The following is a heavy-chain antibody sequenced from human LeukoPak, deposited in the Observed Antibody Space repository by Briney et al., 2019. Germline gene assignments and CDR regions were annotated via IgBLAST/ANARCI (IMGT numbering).Heavy chain of an antibody. J-gene: IGHJ6*03. CDR3: ARRRPYYYYYMDV. CDR1: GYSISSGYY. CDR2: IYRSGST. Sequence: SETLSLTCTVSGYSISSGYYWVWIRQTPGKGLEWIGSIYRSGSTNYNPSLKSRVTISVDTSKNQFSLKLSSVTAADTAVYYCARRRPYYYYYMDVWGKGTTVTISS. V-gene: IGHV4-38-2*02.